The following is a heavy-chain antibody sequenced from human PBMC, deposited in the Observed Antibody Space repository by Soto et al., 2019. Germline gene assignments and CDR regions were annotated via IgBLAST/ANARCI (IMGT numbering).Heavy chain of an antibody. CDR2: ISYDGSNK. Sequence: QVQLVESGGGVVQPGRSLRLSCAASGFTFSSYGVHWVRQAPGKGLEWVAVISYDGSNKYYADSVKGRFTISRDNSKNTLYLQMNSLRAEDTAVYYCAKSATTSSLVVPAADWGQGTLVTVSS. D-gene: IGHD2-2*01. CDR3: AKSATTSSLVVPAAD. V-gene: IGHV3-30*18. CDR1: GFTFSSYG. J-gene: IGHJ4*02.